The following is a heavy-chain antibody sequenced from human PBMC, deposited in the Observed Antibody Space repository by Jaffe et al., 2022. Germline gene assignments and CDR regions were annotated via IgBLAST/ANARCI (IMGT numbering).Heavy chain of an antibody. Sequence: QVQLQESGPGLVKPSQTLSLTCTVSGGSISSGSYYWSWIRQPAGKGLEWIGRIYTSGSTNYNPSLKSRVTISVDTSKNQFSLKLSSVTAADTAVYYCARESAYYYDSSGYYQYYFDYWGQGTLVTVSS. J-gene: IGHJ4*02. V-gene: IGHV4-61*02. CDR3: ARESAYYYDSSGYYQYYFDY. CDR2: IYTSGST. D-gene: IGHD3-22*01. CDR1: GGSISSGSYY.